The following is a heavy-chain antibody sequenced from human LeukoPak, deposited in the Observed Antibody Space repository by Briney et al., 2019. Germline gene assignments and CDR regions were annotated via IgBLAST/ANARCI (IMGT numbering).Heavy chain of an antibody. CDR3: ASFCRDGYNCVGDFDY. Sequence: SETLSLTCTVSGGSISSSSYYWGWIRQPPGKGLEWIGRIYYSGSTYYNPALKSRVTIAVDTSKNQFSLKLSSVTVADTAVYYCASFCRDGYNCVGDFDYWGQGTLVTVSS. CDR2: IYYSGST. D-gene: IGHD5-24*01. CDR1: GGSISSSSYY. J-gene: IGHJ4*02. V-gene: IGHV4-39*01.